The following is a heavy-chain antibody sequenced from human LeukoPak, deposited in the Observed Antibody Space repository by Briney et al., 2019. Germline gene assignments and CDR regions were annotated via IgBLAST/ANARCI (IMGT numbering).Heavy chain of an antibody. D-gene: IGHD3-3*01. CDR2: IYYSGST. Sequence: SETLSLTCTVSGGSISSSSYYWGWIRQPPGKGLEWIGSIYYSGSTYYNPSLKSRVTISVDTSENQFSLKLSSVTAADTAVYYCARGSHYDFWSGYVTWFDPWGQGTLVTVSS. CDR3: ARGSHYDFWSGYVTWFDP. V-gene: IGHV4-39*01. CDR1: GGSISSSSYY. J-gene: IGHJ5*02.